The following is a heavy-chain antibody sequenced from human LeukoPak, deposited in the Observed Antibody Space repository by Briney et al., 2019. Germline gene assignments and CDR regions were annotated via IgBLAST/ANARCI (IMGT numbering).Heavy chain of an antibody. CDR2: ISSRGSYI. CDR3: AKEGRGYDFWGGYTFHV. D-gene: IGHD3-3*01. V-gene: IGHV3-21*04. Sequence: GGSLRLSCAASGFTFSGYSMSWVRQAPGRGLGWVSSISSRGSYIYYAESVKGRFTISTDTAKNTHYMQMKRLRVDDTAVYICAKEGRGYDFWGGYTFHVWGRGTMVSVSS. CDR1: GFTFSGYS. J-gene: IGHJ3*01.